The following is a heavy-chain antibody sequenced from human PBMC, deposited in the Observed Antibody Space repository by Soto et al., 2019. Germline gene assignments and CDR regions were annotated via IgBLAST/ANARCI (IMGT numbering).Heavy chain of an antibody. CDR1: GGSISSGGYY. V-gene: IGHV4-31*03. CDR2: IYYSGST. J-gene: IGHJ1*01. D-gene: IGHD2-15*01. Sequence: SETLSLTCTVSGGSISSGGYYWSWIRQHPGKGLEWIGYIYYSGSTYYNPSLKSRVTISVDTSKNQFSLKLSSVTAADTAVYYCARGRRRIVVVVAATPEYFQHWGQGTLVTVSS. CDR3: ARGRRRIVVVVAATPEYFQH.